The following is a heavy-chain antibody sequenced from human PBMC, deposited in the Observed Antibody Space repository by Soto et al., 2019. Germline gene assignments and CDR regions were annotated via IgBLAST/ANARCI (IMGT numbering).Heavy chain of an antibody. CDR1: GFTFSNAW. CDR3: ARDQLYYNDISGRPLNAFDV. V-gene: IGHV3-48*01. Sequence: GGSLRLCCAASGFTFSNAWMNWVRQAPGKGLEWVSYIGIGSSTKYYADSVKGRFTISRDNAKNSLYLQMNSLRAEDTDVYYCARDQLYYNDISGRPLNAFDVCGQGTMVTVSS. D-gene: IGHD3-22*01. CDR2: IGIGSSTK. J-gene: IGHJ3*01.